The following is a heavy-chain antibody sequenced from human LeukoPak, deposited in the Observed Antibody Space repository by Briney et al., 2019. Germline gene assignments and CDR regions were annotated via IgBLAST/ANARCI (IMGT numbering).Heavy chain of an antibody. CDR1: GYTFTGYY. Sequence: GASVKVSCKASGYTFTGYYMHWVRQAPGQGLEWMGWINPNSGGTNYAQTFQGRVTMTRDTSISTAYMELSRLRSDDTAVYYCARASPGYSSSWYDFDYWGQGTLVTVSS. D-gene: IGHD6-13*01. CDR2: INPNSGGT. V-gene: IGHV1-2*02. J-gene: IGHJ4*02. CDR3: ARASPGYSSSWYDFDY.